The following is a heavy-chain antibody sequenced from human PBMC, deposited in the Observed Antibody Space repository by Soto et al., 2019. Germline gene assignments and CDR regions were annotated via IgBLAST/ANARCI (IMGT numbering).Heavy chain of an antibody. CDR2: ISSSSSTI. Sequence: GGSLRLSCAASGFTFSSYSMNWVRQAPGKGLEWVSYISSSSSTIYYADSVKGRFTISRDNAKNSLYLQMNSLRAEDTAVYYCARDGWGYYSPYYYYYMDVWGKGTTVTVSS. D-gene: IGHD3-3*01. J-gene: IGHJ6*03. V-gene: IGHV3-48*01. CDR3: ARDGWGYYSPYYYYYMDV. CDR1: GFTFSSYS.